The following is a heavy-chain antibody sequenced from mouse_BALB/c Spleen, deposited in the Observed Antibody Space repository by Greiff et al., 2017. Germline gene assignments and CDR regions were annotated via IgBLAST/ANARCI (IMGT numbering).Heavy chain of an antibody. J-gene: IGHJ2*01. CDR3: ARGPYYYGSSYVYFDY. CDR1: GFTFSSYA. Sequence: DVMLVESGGGLVKPGGSLKLSCAASGFTFSSYAMSWVRQTPEKRLEWVASISSGGSTYYPDSVKGRFTISRDNARNILYLQMSSLRSEDTAMYYCARGPYYYGSSYVYFDYWGQGTTLTVSS. D-gene: IGHD1-1*01. CDR2: ISSGGST. V-gene: IGHV5-6-5*01.